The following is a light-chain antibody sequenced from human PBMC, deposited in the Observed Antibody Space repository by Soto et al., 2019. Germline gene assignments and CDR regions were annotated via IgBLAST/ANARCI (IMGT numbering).Light chain of an antibody. V-gene: IGKV1-5*03. CDR2: KAS. CDR3: QQYVAYSYT. J-gene: IGKJ2*01. CDR1: QTVATW. Sequence: DIQLTQSPSTLSASVGDRVTITCRASQTVATWLAWYQHKPGQAPNLLIHKASTLQTGVSSRFSGGGSGTEFTLTISSLQPDDSATYYCQQYVAYSYTFGQGTKLEI.